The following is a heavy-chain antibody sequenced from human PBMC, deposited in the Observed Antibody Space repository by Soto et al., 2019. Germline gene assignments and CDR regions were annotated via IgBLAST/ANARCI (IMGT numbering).Heavy chain of an antibody. CDR3: ARTNYGSGSYNFDY. Sequence: QVQLVESGGGVVQPGRSLRLSCAASGFTFSSYDMHWVRQAQGKGLEWVAVLWYDGSYEYYADSVKGRFTISRDKSKNTLYLQMNSLRAEDTAVYYCARTNYGSGSYNFDYWGQGTLVTVSS. CDR2: LWYDGSYE. V-gene: IGHV3-33*01. J-gene: IGHJ4*02. CDR1: GFTFSSYD. D-gene: IGHD3-10*01.